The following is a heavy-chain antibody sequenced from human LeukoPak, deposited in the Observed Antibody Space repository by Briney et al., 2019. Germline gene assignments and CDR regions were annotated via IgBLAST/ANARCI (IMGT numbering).Heavy chain of an antibody. CDR1: GFTFSSYS. V-gene: IGHV3-21*01. Sequence: GGSLRLSCAASGFTFSSYSMNWVRQAPGKGLEWVSSISSSSSYIYYADSVKGRFTISRDNAKNSLYLQMNGLRAEDTAVYYCARDRGDQFVAPMDVWGQGTTVTVSS. J-gene: IGHJ6*02. CDR2: ISSSSSYI. D-gene: IGHD2-21*02. CDR3: ARDRGDQFVAPMDV.